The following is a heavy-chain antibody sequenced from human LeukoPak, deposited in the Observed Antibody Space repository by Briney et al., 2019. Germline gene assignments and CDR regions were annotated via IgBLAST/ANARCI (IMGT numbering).Heavy chain of an antibody. CDR3: ATTTRSRSWDY. CDR1: GFTFSNYW. Sequence: GGSLRLSCAAYGFTFSNYWMSWVRQAPGKGLEWVANVRPDGSEIQCVDSMKGRFTVSRDNSENSLYLRMSSLGAEDTAVYYCATTTRSRSWDYWGQGTLVTVSS. J-gene: IGHJ4*02. CDR2: VRPDGSEI. V-gene: IGHV3-7*01. D-gene: IGHD2-2*01.